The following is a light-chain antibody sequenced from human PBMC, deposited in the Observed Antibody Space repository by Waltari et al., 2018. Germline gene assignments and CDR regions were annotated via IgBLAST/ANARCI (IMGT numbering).Light chain of an antibody. CDR2: NVS. V-gene: IGKV2-30*01. Sequence: DVVMTQSPLSLPATLGQPASISSRSSQSLVYSDGTPYLNWFQLRPGQSPRLLIYNVSNRDSGVPDRFSGSGSGTDFTLKISRVEAEDVGVYYCMHSVEWPWTVGQGTKVEVK. CDR3: MHSVEWPWT. CDR1: QSLVYSDGTPY. J-gene: IGKJ1*01.